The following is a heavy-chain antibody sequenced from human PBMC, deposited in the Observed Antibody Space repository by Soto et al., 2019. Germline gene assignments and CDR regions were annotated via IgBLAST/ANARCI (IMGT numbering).Heavy chain of an antibody. D-gene: IGHD3-16*02. J-gene: IGHJ4*02. V-gene: IGHV3-30*18. CDR2: ISYDGSNK. CDR3: AKDKGDYVWGSYPASMVY. CDR1: GFTFSSYG. Sequence: PGGSLRLSCAASGFTFSSYGMHWVRQAPGKGLEWVAVISYDGSNKYYADSVKGRFTISRDNSKNTLYLQMNSLRAEDTAVYYCAKDKGDYVWGSYPASMVYWGQGTLVTVSS.